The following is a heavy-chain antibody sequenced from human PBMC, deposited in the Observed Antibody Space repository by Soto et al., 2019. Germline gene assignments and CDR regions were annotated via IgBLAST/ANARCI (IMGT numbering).Heavy chain of an antibody. V-gene: IGHV1-8*01. J-gene: IGHJ4*02. CDR3: ARGVRFLEWLFYFEY. D-gene: IGHD3-3*01. Sequence: ASVKVSCKASGYTFTSYDINWVRQATGQGREWMGWMNPNSGNTGYAQKFQGRVTMTRNTSISTAYMELSSLRSEDTAVYYCARGVRFLEWLFYFEYWGQVXLV. CDR2: MNPNSGNT. CDR1: GYTFTSYD.